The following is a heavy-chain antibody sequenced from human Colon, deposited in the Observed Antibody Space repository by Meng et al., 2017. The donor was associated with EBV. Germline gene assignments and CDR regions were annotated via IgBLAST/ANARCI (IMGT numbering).Heavy chain of an antibody. D-gene: IGHD6-19*01. J-gene: IGHJ4*02. CDR1: GGSISSDTYY. Sequence: QLRLKESGPGLGEPSETLSLTCTVSGGSISSDTYYWGWIRQPPGKGLEWIGSLYYSGSTYSNPSLKSRVTISVDTSKNHFSLKLSSVTAADTAVYYCARRGSRSGWYAYDYWGQGTLVTVSS. V-gene: IGHV4-39*02. CDR2: LYYSGST. CDR3: ARRGSRSGWYAYDY.